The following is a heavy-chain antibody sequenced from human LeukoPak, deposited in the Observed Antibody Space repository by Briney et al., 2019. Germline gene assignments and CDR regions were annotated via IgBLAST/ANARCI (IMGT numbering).Heavy chain of an antibody. Sequence: PSETLSLTCTVSGGSISSSSYYWSWIRQPPGKGLEWIGEINHSGSTNYNPSLKSRVTISVDTSKNQFSLKLSSVTAADTAVYYCARVPPNRGYSYGFPFGHYYYMDVWGKGTTVTVSS. V-gene: IGHV4-39*07. CDR1: GGSISSSSYY. CDR2: INHSGST. CDR3: ARVPPNRGYSYGFPFGHYYYMDV. J-gene: IGHJ6*03. D-gene: IGHD5-18*01.